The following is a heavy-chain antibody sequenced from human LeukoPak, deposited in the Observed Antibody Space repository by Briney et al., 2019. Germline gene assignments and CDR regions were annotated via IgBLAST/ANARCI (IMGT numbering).Heavy chain of an antibody. Sequence: SETLSLTCTVSGGSISTYYWSWVRQPPGKGLEWIGNIYYSGSTNYNPSLKSRVTISVDTSKNQFSLRLSSVTAADTAVYYCARVTYYYDSSGYYYYFDYWGQGTLVTVSS. CDR3: ARVTYYYDSSGYYYYFDY. CDR2: IYYSGST. D-gene: IGHD3-22*01. CDR1: GGSISTYY. J-gene: IGHJ4*02. V-gene: IGHV4-59*01.